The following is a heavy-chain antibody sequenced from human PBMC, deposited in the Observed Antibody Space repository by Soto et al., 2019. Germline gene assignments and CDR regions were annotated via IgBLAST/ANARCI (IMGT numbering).Heavy chain of an antibody. D-gene: IGHD5-18*01. Sequence: QLQLQESGSGLVKPSRTLSLTCIVSGGSISSGDYSWNWIRQPPGKGLQWIGYISPSGTTYYNPSLKSRVPISLDRSKTHFSLTLSSVTAADTAVYYCARSTALVRQYFDSWGQGTLVTVSS. CDR1: GGSISSGDYS. J-gene: IGHJ4*02. V-gene: IGHV4-30-2*01. CDR3: ARSTALVRQYFDS. CDR2: ISPSGTT.